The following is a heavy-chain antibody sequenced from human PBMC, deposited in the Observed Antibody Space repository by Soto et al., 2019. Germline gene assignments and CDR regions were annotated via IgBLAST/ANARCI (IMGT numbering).Heavy chain of an antibody. D-gene: IGHD3-3*01. CDR1: GFTFSSYW. J-gene: IGHJ4*02. Sequence: GSLRLSCAASGFTFSSYWMSWVRQAPGKGLEWVANIKQDGSEKYYVDSVKGRFTISRDNAKNSLYLQMNSLRAEDTAVYYCARGPEYDFWSGYYRFPLDYWGQGTLVTVSS. V-gene: IGHV3-7*01. CDR2: IKQDGSEK. CDR3: ARGPEYDFWSGYYRFPLDY.